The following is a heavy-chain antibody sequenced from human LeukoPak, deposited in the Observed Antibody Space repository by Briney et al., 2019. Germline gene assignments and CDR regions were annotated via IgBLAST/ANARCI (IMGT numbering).Heavy chain of an antibody. V-gene: IGHV3-7*01. Sequence: PGGSLRLSCAASGFTFSTYWMTWVRQAPGKGLEWVANMKGDGSEIYYVDSVKGRFTISRDNAKNLLYLQMNSLRAEDTAVYFCAKSRSGSANWALQIFDNWGQGTLVTVSS. CDR1: GFTFSTYW. J-gene: IGHJ4*02. D-gene: IGHD1-1*01. CDR2: MKGDGSEI. CDR3: AKSRSGSANWALQIFDN.